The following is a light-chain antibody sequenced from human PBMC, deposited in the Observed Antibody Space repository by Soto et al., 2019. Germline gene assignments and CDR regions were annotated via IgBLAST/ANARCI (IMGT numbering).Light chain of an antibody. CDR2: EVS. V-gene: IGLV2-23*02. CDR1: SSDVGSYNL. CDR3: CSYAGSSTPYV. J-gene: IGLJ1*01. Sequence: QSALTQPASVSGSPGQSITISCTGTSSDVGSYNLVSWYQQHPGKAPKRMIYEVSKRPSGVSNRFSGSKSGNTASLTISGLQAEDEADYYCCSYAGSSTPYVFGPGTKVTVL.